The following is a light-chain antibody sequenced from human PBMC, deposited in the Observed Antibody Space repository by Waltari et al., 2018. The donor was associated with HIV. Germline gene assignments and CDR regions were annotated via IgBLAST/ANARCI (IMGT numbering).Light chain of an antibody. CDR3: AAWDDSLSGLV. CDR1: SSNVGSDDL. V-gene: IGLV2-23*02. CDR2: EVT. Sequence: QSALTQPASVSGSPGQSITISCTGTSSNVGSDDLVSWYQQHPGEAPKLIIYEVTKRPSGVSNRFSGSKSGNTASLTISGLQAEDEADYYCAAWDDSLSGLVFGGGTKLTVL. J-gene: IGLJ3*02.